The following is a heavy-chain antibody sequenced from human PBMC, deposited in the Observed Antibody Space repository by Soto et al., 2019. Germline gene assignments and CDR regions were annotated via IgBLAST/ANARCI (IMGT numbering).Heavy chain of an antibody. CDR2: IKSKTDGGTT. CDR3: TTETIAVAYFDY. D-gene: IGHD6-19*01. CDR1: GFTFSNAW. J-gene: IGHJ4*02. V-gene: IGHV3-15*01. Sequence: EVQLVESGGGLVKPGGSLRLSCAASGFTFSNAWMSWVHQAPGKGLEWVGRIKSKTDGGTTDYAAPVKGRFTISRDDSKNTLYLQMNSLKTEDTAVYYCTTETIAVAYFDYWGQGTLVTVSS.